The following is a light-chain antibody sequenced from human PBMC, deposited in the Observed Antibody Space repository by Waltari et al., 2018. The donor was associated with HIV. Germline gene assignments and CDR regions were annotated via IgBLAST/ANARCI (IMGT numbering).Light chain of an antibody. Sequence: DIVMTQSPDSLAVSLCERATINCQSSQSVLYSSNNKNYLAWYQQKPGQPPKLLIYWASTRESGVPDRFSGSGSGTDFTLTISSLQAEDVAVYYCQQYYSTPFFGPGTKVDIK. V-gene: IGKV4-1*01. CDR2: WAS. CDR3: QQYYSTPF. J-gene: IGKJ3*01. CDR1: QSVLYSSNNKNY.